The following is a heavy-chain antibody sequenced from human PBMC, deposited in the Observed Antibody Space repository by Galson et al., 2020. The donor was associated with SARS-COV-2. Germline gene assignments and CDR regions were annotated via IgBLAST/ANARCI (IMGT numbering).Heavy chain of an antibody. D-gene: IGHD3-22*01. CDR1: GGSISSSSYY. V-gene: IGHV4-39*01. CDR2: IYYSGST. Sequence: SETLSLTCTVSGGSISSSSYYWGWIRQPPGKGLEWIGSIYYSGSTYYNPSLKSRVTISVDTSKNQFSLKLSSVTAADTAVYYCARRPNYYDSSGYYFPGRDYWGQGTLVTVSS. CDR3: ARRPNYYDSSGYYFPGRDY. J-gene: IGHJ4*02.